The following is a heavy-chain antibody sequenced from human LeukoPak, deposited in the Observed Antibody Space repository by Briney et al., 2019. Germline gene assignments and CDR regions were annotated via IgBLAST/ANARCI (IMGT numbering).Heavy chain of an antibody. CDR2: MNPLNGNT. V-gene: IGHV1-8*01. Sequence: ASVKVSCKVSGFTFTNYDINWVRQPTGQGLEWMGWMNPLNGNTGYTQKFQGSHTMTRDTSISTAYMELRRQTSEDTAVYYCVRDGEGVAISVNYWFAPWGQGTLVTVSS. CDR3: VRDGEGVAISVNYWFAP. CDR1: GFTFTNYD. D-gene: IGHD3-10*01. J-gene: IGHJ5*02.